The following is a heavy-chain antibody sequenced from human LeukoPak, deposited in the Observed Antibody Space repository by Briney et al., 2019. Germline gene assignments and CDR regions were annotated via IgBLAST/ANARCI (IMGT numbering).Heavy chain of an antibody. CDR3: ASDSIAAAGGYY. CDR2: IYYSGST. D-gene: IGHD6-13*01. V-gene: IGHV4-59*01. J-gene: IGHJ4*02. CDR1: GGSISSYY. Sequence: SETLSLTSTVSGGSISSYYWSWIRQPPGKGLEWIGYIYYSGSTNYNPSLKSRVNISVDTSKNKFSLKLSSVTAADTAVYYCASDSIAAAGGYYSGQGTLVTVSS.